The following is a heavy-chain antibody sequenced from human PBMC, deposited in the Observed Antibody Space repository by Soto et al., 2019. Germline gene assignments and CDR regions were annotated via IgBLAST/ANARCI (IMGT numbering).Heavy chain of an antibody. D-gene: IGHD2-15*01. CDR1: GASVSSGAYY. CDR3: ARGVPPLYCTGGGCYPYYFDY. V-gene: IGHV4-61*08. J-gene: IGHJ4*02. CDR2: IYHSGRT. Sequence: PSETLSLTCTVSGASVSSGAYYWTWFRQPPGEGLEYIGFIYHSGRTNYNPSLKSRVTISVDTSKNQLSLSLLSVTAADTAVFFCARGVPPLYCTGGGCYPYYFDYWGQGALVT.